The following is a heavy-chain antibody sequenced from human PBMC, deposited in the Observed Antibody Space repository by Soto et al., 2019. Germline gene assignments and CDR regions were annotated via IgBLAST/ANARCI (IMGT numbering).Heavy chain of an antibody. D-gene: IGHD2-15*01. CDR1: GGAFRSYT. CDR3: TRENIEYSDGLYDAFDI. V-gene: IGHV1-69*06. J-gene: IGHJ3*02. Sequence: QVQLVQSGAEVKKPGSSVKVSCKASGGAFRSYTISWVRQAPGQGLEWMGGITPIFGAANYAQKFEGRVTISADKSTTTAYMELSNLTSEDTAVYYCTRENIEYSDGLYDAFDIWGQGTTVTVSS. CDR2: ITPIFGAA.